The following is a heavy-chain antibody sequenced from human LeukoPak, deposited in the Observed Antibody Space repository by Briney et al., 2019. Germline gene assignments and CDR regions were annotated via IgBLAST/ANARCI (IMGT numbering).Heavy chain of an antibody. CDR1: GGSISSSNW. Sequence: PSETLSLTCAVSGGSISSSNWWSWVRQPPGKGLEWIGEIYHSGSTDYNPSLKSRVTISVDKSKNQFSLKLSSVTAADTAVYYYARDGRDSDDNWFDPWGQGTLVTVSS. V-gene: IGHV4-4*02. CDR3: ARDGRDSDDNWFDP. CDR2: IYHSGST. J-gene: IGHJ5*02. D-gene: IGHD2-21*02.